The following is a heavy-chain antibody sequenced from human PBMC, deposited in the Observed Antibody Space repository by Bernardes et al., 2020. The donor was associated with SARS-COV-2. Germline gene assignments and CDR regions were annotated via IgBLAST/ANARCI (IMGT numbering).Heavy chain of an antibody. D-gene: IGHD3-22*01. CDR1: GFTFDDYT. V-gene: IGHV3-43*01. Sequence: GWSLRLSCAASGFTFDDYTMHWVRQAPGKGLEWVSLISWDGGSTYYADSVKGRFTISRDNSKNSLYLQMNSLRTEDTALYYCAKATDDSYYYYMDVWGKGTTV. CDR3: AKATDDSYYYYMDV. CDR2: ISWDGGST. J-gene: IGHJ6*03.